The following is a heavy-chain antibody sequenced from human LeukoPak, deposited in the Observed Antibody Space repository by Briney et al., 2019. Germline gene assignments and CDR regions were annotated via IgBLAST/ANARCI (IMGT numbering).Heavy chain of an antibody. D-gene: IGHD3-3*01. V-gene: IGHV3-23*01. Sequence: GGSLRLSCAASGFTFDDYGMSWVRQAPGKGLEWVSAISGSGGSTYYADSVKGRFTISRDNSKNTLYLQMNSLRAEDTAVYYCAKPYYDFWSGYYRSFDYWGQGTLVTVSS. CDR3: AKPYYDFWSGYYRSFDY. J-gene: IGHJ4*02. CDR2: ISGSGGST. CDR1: GFTFDDYG.